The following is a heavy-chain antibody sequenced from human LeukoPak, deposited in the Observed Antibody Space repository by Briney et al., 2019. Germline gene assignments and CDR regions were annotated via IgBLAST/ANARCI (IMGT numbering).Heavy chain of an antibody. V-gene: IGHV1-46*01. CDR3: ATKTMVRGVNLAFDI. CDR2: INPSGGST. Sequence: ASVKVSCKASGYTFTSYYMHWLRQAPGQGLEWMGIINPSGGSTSYAQKFQGRVTMTRDTSTSTVYMELSSLRSEDTAVYYCATKTMVRGVNLAFDIWGQGTMVTVSS. D-gene: IGHD3-10*01. CDR1: GYTFTSYY. J-gene: IGHJ3*02.